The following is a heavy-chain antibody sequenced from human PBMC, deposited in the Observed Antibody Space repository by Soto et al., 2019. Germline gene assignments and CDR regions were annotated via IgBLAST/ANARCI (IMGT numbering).Heavy chain of an antibody. V-gene: IGHV4-59*01. CDR2: IYYDGST. CDR3: ATDQLSRALYVWFDP. CDR1: GGSISTYY. J-gene: IGHJ5*02. D-gene: IGHD2-8*01. Sequence: PSETLSLTCTVSGGSISTYYWSWIRQPPGKGLEWIGYIYYDGSTSYNPSLRSRVTISVDTSKNQFSLILSSVTSAATAVYYCATDQLSRALYVWFDPWGQGTLVTVSS.